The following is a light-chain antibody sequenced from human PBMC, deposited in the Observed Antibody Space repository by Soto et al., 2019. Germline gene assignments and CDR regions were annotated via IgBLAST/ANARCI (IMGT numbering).Light chain of an antibody. CDR2: AAP. J-gene: IGKJ1*01. CDR1: QGIRSY. CDR3: QQYASPPT. Sequence: AIRMTQSPSSLSASAGDRVTIACRASQGIRSYLAWYPQKPGKAPKALIYAAPTLQSAVPSRFSVTGSGTALTLTIHRLAPEDFAVDPCQQYASPPTFGLGTKVDIK. V-gene: IGKV1-8*01.